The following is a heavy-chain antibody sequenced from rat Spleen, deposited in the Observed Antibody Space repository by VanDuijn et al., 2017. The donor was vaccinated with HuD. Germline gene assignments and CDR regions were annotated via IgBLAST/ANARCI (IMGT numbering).Heavy chain of an antibody. V-gene: IGHV5-58*01. CDR2: ITNTGGST. D-gene: IGHD1-7*01. J-gene: IGHJ2*01. CDR1: GFTFSSFA. CDR3: AVAGYGY. Sequence: EVQLVESGGGLVQPGRSLKLSCAASGFTFSSFAMAWVRQAPGKGLEWVASITNTGGSTYYPDSVKGRFTISRDNAENIVYLQMNSLRCEDTATYYCAVAGYGYWGQGVMVTVSS.